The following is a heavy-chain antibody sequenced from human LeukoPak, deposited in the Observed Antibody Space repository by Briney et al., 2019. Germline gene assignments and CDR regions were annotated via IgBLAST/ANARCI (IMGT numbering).Heavy chain of an antibody. CDR1: GGSFSGHY. D-gene: IGHD6-19*01. Sequence: SETLSLTCAVHGGSFSGHYWSWIRQPPGKGLGWIGEINHSGSTNYNPTLKSRVTISVDTSKNQFSLKLSSVTAADTAVYYCARRGAVALSYWGQGTLVTVSS. CDR2: INHSGST. J-gene: IGHJ4*02. CDR3: ARRGAVALSY. V-gene: IGHV4-34*01.